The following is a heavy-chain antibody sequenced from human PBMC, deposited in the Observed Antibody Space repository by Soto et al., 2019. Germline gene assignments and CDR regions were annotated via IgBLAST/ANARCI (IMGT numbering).Heavy chain of an antibody. J-gene: IGHJ6*02. CDR3: ARESWLGELRPDYYYYGMDV. Sequence: PSETLSLTCTVSGGSISSGGYYWSWIRQHPGKGLEWIGYIYYSGSTYYNPSLKSRVTISVDTSKNQFSLKLSSVTAADTAVYYCARESWLGELRPDYYYYGMDVWGQGTTVTVSS. CDR2: IYYSGST. V-gene: IGHV4-31*03. D-gene: IGHD3-10*01. CDR1: GGSISSGGYY.